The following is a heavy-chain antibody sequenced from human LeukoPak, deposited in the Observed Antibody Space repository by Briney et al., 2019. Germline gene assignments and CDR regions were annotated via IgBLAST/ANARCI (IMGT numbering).Heavy chain of an antibody. CDR1: GGTFSSYA. CDR3: ARLTVPIDAPGDDY. D-gene: IGHD1-14*01. V-gene: IGHV1-69*06. J-gene: IGHJ4*02. CDR2: IIPIFGTA. Sequence: ASVKVSCKASGGTFSSYAISWVRQAPGQGLEGMGGIIPIFGTANYAQKFQGRVTITADKSTSTAYMELSSLRSEDTAVNYCARLTVPIDAPGDDYWGQGTLVTVSS.